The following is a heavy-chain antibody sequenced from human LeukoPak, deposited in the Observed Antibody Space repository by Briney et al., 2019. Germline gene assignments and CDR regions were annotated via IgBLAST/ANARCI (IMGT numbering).Heavy chain of an antibody. D-gene: IGHD2-15*01. V-gene: IGHV4-34*01. J-gene: IGHJ4*02. CDR1: GGSFSGYY. CDR2: INHSGST. Sequence: SETLSLTCAVYGGSFSGYYWSWIRQPPGKGLEWIGEINHSGSTNYNPSLKSRVTISVDTSKNQFSLKLSSVTVADTAVYYCARSRGHVVVVATHFDYWGQGTLVTVSS. CDR3: ARSRGHVVVVATHFDY.